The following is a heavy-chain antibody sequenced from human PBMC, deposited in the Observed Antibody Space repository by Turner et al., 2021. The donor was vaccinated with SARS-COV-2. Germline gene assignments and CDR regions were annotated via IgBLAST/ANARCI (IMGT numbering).Heavy chain of an antibody. D-gene: IGHD3-22*01. CDR2: ITSSDT. J-gene: IGHJ4*02. CDR1: GSTLSRYS. Sequence: QLVESGGGLVRPGGSRGLPCVASGSTLSRYSMIWVRQAPGEGLEWVSSITSSDTYYADSVKGRFTISRDNAKNSLYLQMNSLRAEDTAVYYCVRDKDSSDYYYWGQGTLVTVSS. CDR3: VRDKDSSDYYY. V-gene: IGHV3-21*01.